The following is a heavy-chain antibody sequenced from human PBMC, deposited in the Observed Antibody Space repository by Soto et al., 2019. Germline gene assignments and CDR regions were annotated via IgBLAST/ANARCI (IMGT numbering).Heavy chain of an antibody. CDR2: INAGNGNT. CDR3: ARSIVVVTALDY. CDR1: GYTFTSYA. D-gene: IGHD2-21*02. Sequence: ASVKVSCKASGYTFTSYAMHWVRQAPGQRLEWMGWINAGNGNTKYSQKFQGRVTITRDTSASTAYMELSSLRSEDTAVYYCARSIVVVTALDYWGQGILVTVCS. J-gene: IGHJ4*02. V-gene: IGHV1-3*01.